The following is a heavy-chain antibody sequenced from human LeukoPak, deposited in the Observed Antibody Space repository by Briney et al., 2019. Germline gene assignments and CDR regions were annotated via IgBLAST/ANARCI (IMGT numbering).Heavy chain of an antibody. CDR1: GFTFSSYA. V-gene: IGHV3-23*01. CDR2: ISGSGGST. D-gene: IGHD2-15*01. J-gene: IGHJ6*02. Sequence: GGSLRLSCAASGFTFSSYAMSWVRQAPGKGLEWVSAISGSGGSTYYADSVKGRFTISRDNSKNTLSPQMNSLRAEDTAVYYCAGDLGSTGDYYFYGMDVWGQGTTVTVSS. CDR3: AGDLGSTGDYYFYGMDV.